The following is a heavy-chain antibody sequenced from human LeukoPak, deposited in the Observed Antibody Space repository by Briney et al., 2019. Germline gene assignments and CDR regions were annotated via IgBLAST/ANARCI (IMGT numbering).Heavy chain of an antibody. V-gene: IGHV3-21*01. CDR1: GFTFSTYT. CDR2: ITSSGNYK. CDR3: AREDCGGDCYPSDAFDI. J-gene: IGHJ3*02. D-gene: IGHD2-21*02. Sequence: GRSLRLSCAASGFTFSTYTMNWVRQAPGKGLEWVSSITSSGNYKYYGDPVKGRFTISRDNAKNSLYLQMNSLRAEDTAVYYCAREDCGGDCYPSDAFDIWGQGTMVTVSS.